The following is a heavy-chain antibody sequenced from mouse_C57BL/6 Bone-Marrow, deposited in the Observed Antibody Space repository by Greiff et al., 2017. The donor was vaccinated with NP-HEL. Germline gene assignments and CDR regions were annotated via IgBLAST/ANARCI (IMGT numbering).Heavy chain of an antibody. J-gene: IGHJ4*01. CDR2: IHPNSGST. D-gene: IGHD1-1*01. Sequence: QVQLQQPGAELVKPGAPVKLSCKASGYTFTSYWMHWVKQRPGQGLEWIGMIHPNSGSTNYNEKFKSKATLTVDKSSSTAYMQLSSLTSEDSAVYYCARSSSERLYAMDYWGQGTSVTVSS. V-gene: IGHV1-64*01. CDR3: ARSSSERLYAMDY. CDR1: GYTFTSYW.